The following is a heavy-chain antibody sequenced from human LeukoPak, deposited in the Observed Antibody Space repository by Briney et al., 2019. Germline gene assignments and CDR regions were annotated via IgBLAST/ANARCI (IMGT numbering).Heavy chain of an antibody. D-gene: IGHD3-3*01. V-gene: IGHV3-7*03. CDR2: IKDDGSEK. Sequence: PGGSLRLSCVGSGFTFSSYWMTWVRQAPGKGLEWVANIKDDGSEKYSVDSVKGRFTISRDNAKNLLYLQMSSLRVEDTAVYCCAKDGITLFGVATMFSFLDVWGRGTTVTVSS. CDR3: AKDGITLFGVATMFSFLDV. CDR1: GFTFSSYW. J-gene: IGHJ6*04.